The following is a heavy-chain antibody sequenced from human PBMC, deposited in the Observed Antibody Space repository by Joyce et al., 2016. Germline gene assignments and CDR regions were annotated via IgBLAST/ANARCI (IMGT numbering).Heavy chain of an antibody. CDR1: GYTFTDYP. CDR2: INTGNGNT. D-gene: IGHD4-17*01. Sequence: QVQLVQSGAEVKKPGASVKVSCKASGYTFTDYPIHWVRQAPGQRLEWMGWINTGNGNTKYSQKFQGRVTITRDTSASTAYIEVSSLRSEDTAVYDCTTINNYGDWGQGTLITVSS. J-gene: IGHJ4*02. CDR3: TTINNYGD. V-gene: IGHV1-3*04.